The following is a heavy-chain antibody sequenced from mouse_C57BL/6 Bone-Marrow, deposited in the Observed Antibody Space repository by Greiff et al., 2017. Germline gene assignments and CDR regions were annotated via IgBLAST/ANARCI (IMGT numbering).Heavy chain of an antibody. J-gene: IGHJ1*03. CDR2: INPNYGTT. D-gene: IGHD2-3*01. CDR1: GYSFTDYN. CDR3: ARISYDGYYNWYFDV. V-gene: IGHV1-39*01. Sequence: VQLQQSGPELVKPGASVKISCKASGYSFTDYNMNWVKQSNGKSLEWIGVINPNYGTTSYNQKFKGKATLTVDQSSSTAYMQLNRLTSEDTAVYDCARISYDGYYNWYFDVWGTGTTVTVSS.